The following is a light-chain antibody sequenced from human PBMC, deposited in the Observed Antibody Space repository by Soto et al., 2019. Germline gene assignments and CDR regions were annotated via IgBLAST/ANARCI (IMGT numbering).Light chain of an antibody. V-gene: IGLV4-60*02. J-gene: IGLJ3*02. CDR3: ETWYTNTHKL. Sequence: QSVLTQSSSASASLGSSVKLTCILSSGHSTYIIAWHQQQPGKAPRFLMTLDRSGSYNRGSGVPDRFSGSSSGADRYLTISNLQFEDEGDYYCETWYTNTHKLFGGGTKLTVL. CDR2: LDRSGSY. CDR1: SGHSTYI.